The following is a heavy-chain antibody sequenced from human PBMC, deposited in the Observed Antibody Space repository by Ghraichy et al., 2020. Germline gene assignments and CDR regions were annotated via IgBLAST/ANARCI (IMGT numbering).Heavy chain of an antibody. V-gene: IGHV3-21*01. D-gene: IGHD6-25*01. CDR3: ARDWRIAAVDY. Sequence: LSLTCAASGFPLSTYTMNWVRQSPGKGLEWVSSISSSSSTIFYADVVKGRFTISSDNAKQLLYLQMNSLRGDDTAVYYCARDWRIAAVDYWGQGTLVTVSS. CDR1: GFPLSTYT. J-gene: IGHJ4*02. CDR2: ISSSSSTI.